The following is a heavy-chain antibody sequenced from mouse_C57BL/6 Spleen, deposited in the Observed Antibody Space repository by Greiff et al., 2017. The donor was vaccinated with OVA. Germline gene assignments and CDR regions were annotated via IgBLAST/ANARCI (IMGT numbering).Heavy chain of an antibody. CDR3: ASRLRGKGFAY. CDR2: INPNNGGT. J-gene: IGHJ3*01. D-gene: IGHD2-4*01. Sequence: EVQLQQSGPELVKPGASVKIPCKASGYTFTDYNMDWVKQSHGKSLEWIGDINPNNGGTIYNQKFKGKATLTVDKSSSTAYMELRSLTSEDTAVYYCASRLRGKGFAYWGQGTLVTVSA. V-gene: IGHV1-18*01. CDR1: GYTFTDYN.